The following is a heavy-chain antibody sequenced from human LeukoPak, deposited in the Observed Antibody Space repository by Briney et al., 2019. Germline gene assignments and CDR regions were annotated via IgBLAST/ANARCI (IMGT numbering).Heavy chain of an antibody. V-gene: IGHV4-4*07. CDR3: ARVALAGAFDI. CDR2: IYTSGST. Sequence: SETLSLTCTVSGGSISSYYWSWSRQPAGRGLEWIGRIYTSGSTNYNPSLKSRVTMSVDTSKNQFSLKLSSVTAADTAVYYCARVALAGAFDIWGQGTMLTVSS. J-gene: IGHJ3*02. D-gene: IGHD6-19*01. CDR1: GGSISSYY.